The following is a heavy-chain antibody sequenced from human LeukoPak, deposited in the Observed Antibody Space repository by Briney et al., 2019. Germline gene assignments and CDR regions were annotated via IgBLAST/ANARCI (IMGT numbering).Heavy chain of an antibody. J-gene: IGHJ4*02. V-gene: IGHV3-48*01. CDR3: ARDEAVALFDY. D-gene: IGHD6-19*01. Sequence: PGGSLRLSCAASGFTFSSYSMNWVRQAPGKGLGWVSYISSSSSTIYYADSVKGRFTISRDNAKNSLYLQMNSLRAEDTAMYYCARDEAVALFDYWGQGTLVTVSS. CDR2: ISSSSSTI. CDR1: GFTFSSYS.